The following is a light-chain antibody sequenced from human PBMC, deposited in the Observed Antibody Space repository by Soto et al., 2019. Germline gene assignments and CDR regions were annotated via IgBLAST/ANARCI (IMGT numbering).Light chain of an antibody. CDR2: ASS. V-gene: IGKV3D-15*01. CDR1: QNVVTN. Sequence: VMTQSPANLSVSPGEGVTLFCSASQNVVTNVAWYQVKPAQAPRLLIYASSTRAPGIADTFSGSGSETQVSLTISSLQSADSAVYYCQQYYHWGLSFGGGTKVEVK. J-gene: IGKJ4*01. CDR3: QQYYHWGLS.